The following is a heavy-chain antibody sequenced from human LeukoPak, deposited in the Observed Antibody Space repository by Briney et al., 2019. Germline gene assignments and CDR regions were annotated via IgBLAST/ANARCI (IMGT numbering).Heavy chain of an antibody. V-gene: IGHV4-61*02. CDR3: ARENMGVVPAAIRFYYYYYMDV. D-gene: IGHD2-2*01. CDR1: GGSISSGSYY. J-gene: IGHJ6*03. CDR2: IYTSGST. Sequence: SETLSLTCTVSGGSISSGSYYWSWIRQPAGKGLEWIGRIYTSGSTNYNPSLKSRVTISVDTSKNQFSLKLSSVTAADTAVYYCARENMGVVPAAIRFYYYYYMDVWGKGTTVTVSS.